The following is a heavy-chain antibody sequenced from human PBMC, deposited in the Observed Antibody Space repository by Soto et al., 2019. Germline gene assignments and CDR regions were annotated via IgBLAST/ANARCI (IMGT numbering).Heavy chain of an antibody. J-gene: IGHJ6*02. Sequence: QQQLQESGPGLVKPSGTLSLTCTVSGGSISCSSFYWGWIRQRPGKGLEWIGSIYYSGSTYYNPCLKSRVTISVDTSKNHCSLNLSAVTAADTAVYYCARGRLVIAVAGYGMYVWGQGTTGTVSS. D-gene: IGHD6-19*01. CDR2: IYYSGST. CDR1: GGSISCSSFY. V-gene: IGHV4-39*02. CDR3: ARGRLVIAVAGYGMYV.